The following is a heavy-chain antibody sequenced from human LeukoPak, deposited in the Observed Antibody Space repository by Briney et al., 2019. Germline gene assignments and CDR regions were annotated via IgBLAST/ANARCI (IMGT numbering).Heavy chain of an antibody. D-gene: IGHD3-10*01. V-gene: IGHV3-21*04. CDR3: AKDERELLWFGELDP. J-gene: IGHJ5*02. Sequence: GGSLRLSCAASGFTFSSYNMNWVRQAPGKGLEWVSYISSSSTYIYYADSVKGRFTISRDNAKNSLYLQMNSLRTEDTALYYCAKDERELLWFGELDPWGQGTLVTVSS. CDR2: ISSSSTYI. CDR1: GFTFSSYN.